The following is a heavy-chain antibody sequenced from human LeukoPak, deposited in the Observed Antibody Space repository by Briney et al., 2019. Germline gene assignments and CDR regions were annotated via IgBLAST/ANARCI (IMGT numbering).Heavy chain of an antibody. V-gene: IGHV3-48*03. D-gene: IGHD6-19*01. CDR2: ISSSGSTI. CDR1: GLTFSNYV. J-gene: IGHJ4*02. CDR3: ARDGHSSGWPFDY. Sequence: GGSLRLSCAASGLTFSNYVMNWVRQAPGKGLEWVSYISSSGSTIYYADSVKGRFTISRDNAKNSLYLQMNSLRAEDTAVYYCARDGHSSGWPFDYWGQGTLVAVSS.